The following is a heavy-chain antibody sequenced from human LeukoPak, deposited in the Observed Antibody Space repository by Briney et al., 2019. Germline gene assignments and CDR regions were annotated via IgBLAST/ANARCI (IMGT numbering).Heavy chain of an antibody. CDR3: ARDWRGYYGSGSSPLYYYYMDV. CDR2: IYSGGST. D-gene: IGHD3-10*01. CDR1: GFIVNSNY. Sequence: PGGSLRLSCAASGFIVNSNYMGWVRQAPGKGLEWVSFIYSGGSTYYADSVKGRFTISRDNSKNTLYLQMNSLRAEDTAVYYCARDWRGYYGSGSSPLYYYYMDVWGKGTTVTISS. V-gene: IGHV3-66*01. J-gene: IGHJ6*03.